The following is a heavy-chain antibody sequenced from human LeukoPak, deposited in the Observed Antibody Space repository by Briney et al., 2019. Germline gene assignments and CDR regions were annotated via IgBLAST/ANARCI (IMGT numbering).Heavy chain of an antibody. V-gene: IGHV3-30*02. CDR2: TRNDGNNK. D-gene: IGHD2-21*01. CDR1: GFTFTSHG. Sequence: GGSLRLSCAASGFTFTSHGMHWVRQAPGKGLEWVAFTRNDGNNKYYADFVKGRFTISRDNSKNTLSLQMNSLRTEDTAVYYCARDRDWAFDYWGQGILVTVSS. CDR3: ARDRDWAFDY. J-gene: IGHJ4*02.